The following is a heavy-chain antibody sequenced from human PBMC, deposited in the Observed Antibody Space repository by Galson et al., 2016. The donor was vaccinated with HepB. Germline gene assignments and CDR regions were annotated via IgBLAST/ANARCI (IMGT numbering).Heavy chain of an antibody. J-gene: IGHJ6*02. CDR2: IKSKKDGGTT. Sequence: SLRLSCAASGFSFSNAWMTWVRQAPGKGLEWVGRIKSKKDGGTTDYAAPVKARFTISRDDSKNTVYLQMNSRQTEATAVYYCTTDSDCSRTVCPPAPNDYYGVDVWSQGTTVTGSS. CDR3: TTDSDCSRTVCPPAPNDYYGVDV. V-gene: IGHV3-15*01. CDR1: GFSFSNAW. D-gene: IGHD2-2*01.